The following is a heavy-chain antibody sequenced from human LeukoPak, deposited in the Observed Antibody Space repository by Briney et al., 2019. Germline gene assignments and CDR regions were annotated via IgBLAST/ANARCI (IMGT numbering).Heavy chain of an antibody. CDR2: ISGSGGST. V-gene: IGHV3-23*01. CDR1: GFTFSSNW. CDR3: AKGNYYDSSGYPVYFDY. D-gene: IGHD3-22*01. Sequence: GGSLRLSCAASGFTFSSNWMHWVRQAPGKGLEWVSAISGSGGSTYYADSVKGRFTISRDNSKNTLYLQMNSLRAEDTAVYYCAKGNYYDSSGYPVYFDYWGQGTLVTVSS. J-gene: IGHJ4*02.